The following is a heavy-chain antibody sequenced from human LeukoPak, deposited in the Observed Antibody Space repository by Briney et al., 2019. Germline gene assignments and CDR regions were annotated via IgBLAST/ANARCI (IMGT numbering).Heavy chain of an antibody. D-gene: IGHD2-21*01. Sequence: ASVKVSCKASGYTFTGYYMHWVRQAPGQGLEWMGWINPNSGGTNYAQKFQGWVAMTRDTSISTAYMELSRLRSDDTAVYYCACGGPSGDAFDIWGQGTMVTVSS. CDR2: INPNSGGT. J-gene: IGHJ3*02. CDR3: ACGGPSGDAFDI. V-gene: IGHV1-2*04. CDR1: GYTFTGYY.